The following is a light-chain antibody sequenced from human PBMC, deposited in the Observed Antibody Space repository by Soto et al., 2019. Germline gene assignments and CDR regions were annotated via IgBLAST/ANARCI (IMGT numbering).Light chain of an antibody. CDR3: QQYNSYSRT. CDR1: QGISTF. CDR2: DAS. J-gene: IGKJ1*01. Sequence: DIQLTQSPSFLSASVGDRVTITCRASQGISTFLAWYQQKPGTAPKLLIYDASSLESGVPSRFSGSGSGTEFTLTISSLQPDDFATYYCQQYNSYSRTFGQGTKVDNK. V-gene: IGKV1-5*01.